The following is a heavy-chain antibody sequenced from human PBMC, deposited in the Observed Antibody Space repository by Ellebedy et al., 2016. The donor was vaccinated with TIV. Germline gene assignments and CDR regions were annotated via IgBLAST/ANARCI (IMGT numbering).Heavy chain of an antibody. D-gene: IGHD2-2*01. CDR1: GFTFSSYA. CDR3: AKAILGYCSSTSCYEDYYYYGMDV. Sequence: GGSLRLSCAASGFTFSSYAMSWVRQAPGKGLEWVSAISGSGGSTYYADSVKGRFTISSDNSKNTLYLQMNSLRAEDTAVYYCAKAILGYCSSTSCYEDYYYYGMDVWGQGTTVTVSS. J-gene: IGHJ6*02. CDR2: ISGSGGST. V-gene: IGHV3-23*01.